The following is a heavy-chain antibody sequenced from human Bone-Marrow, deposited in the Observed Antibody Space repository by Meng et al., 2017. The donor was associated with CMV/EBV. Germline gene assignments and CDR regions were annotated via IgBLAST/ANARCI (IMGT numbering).Heavy chain of an antibody. Sequence: SVKVSCKASGGTFSSYTISWVRQAPGQGLEWMGRIIPILGIANYAQKFQGRVTITADKSTSTAYMELSSLRSEDTAVYYCARSSLYRRDAFDIWGQGTMVTVSS. D-gene: IGHD1-26*01. CDR3: ARSSLYRRDAFDI. CDR2: IIPILGIA. CDR1: GGTFSSYT. V-gene: IGHV1-69*02. J-gene: IGHJ3*02.